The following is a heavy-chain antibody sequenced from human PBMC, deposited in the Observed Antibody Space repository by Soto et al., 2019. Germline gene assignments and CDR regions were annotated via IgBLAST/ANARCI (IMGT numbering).Heavy chain of an antibody. J-gene: IGHJ2*01. CDR3: AREIMTLTNDWYFDL. Sequence: QVQLQESGPGLVKPSETLSLTCTVSGGSISGGVHSWSWIRQPPGKGLEWIGHIFDSGSTYYNPSIKSRLTISVDTSKNQFSLRLSSVTAADTAVYYCAREIMTLTNDWYFDLWGRGTLVTVSS. V-gene: IGHV4-30-4*01. CDR1: GGSISGGVHS. CDR2: IFDSGST.